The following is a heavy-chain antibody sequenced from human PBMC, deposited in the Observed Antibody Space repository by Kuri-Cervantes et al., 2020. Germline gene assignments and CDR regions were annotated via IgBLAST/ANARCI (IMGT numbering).Heavy chain of an antibody. D-gene: IGHD3-10*01. CDR1: GGSISSYY. Sequence: SETLSLTCTVSGGSISSYYWSWIRQPPGKGLEWIGYIYHSGSTYYNPSLKSRDTISVDRSKNQFSLKLSSVTAADTAVYYCVRGYYGSESYYKMYPRHINWFDPWGQGTLVTVSS. J-gene: IGHJ5*02. V-gene: IGHV4-59*12. CDR2: IYHSGST. CDR3: VRGYYGSESYYKMYPRHINWFDP.